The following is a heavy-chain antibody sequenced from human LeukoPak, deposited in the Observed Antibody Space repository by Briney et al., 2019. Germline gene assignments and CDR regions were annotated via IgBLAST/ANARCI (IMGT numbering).Heavy chain of an antibody. V-gene: IGHV3-7*01. CDR1: GFTFSSYW. CDR3: AREGAAAATGAFDI. D-gene: IGHD6-13*01. Sequence: PGGSLRLSCAASGFTFSSYWMSWVRQAPGKGLEWVANIKQDGSEKYYVDSVKGRFTISRDNSKNTLYLQMNSLRAEDTAVYYCAREGAAAATGAFDIWGQGTMVTVSS. J-gene: IGHJ3*02. CDR2: IKQDGSEK.